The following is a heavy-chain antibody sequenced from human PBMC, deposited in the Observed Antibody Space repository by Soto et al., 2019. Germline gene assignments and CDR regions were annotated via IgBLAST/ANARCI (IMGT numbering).Heavy chain of an antibody. V-gene: IGHV4-30-4*01. CDR1: GGSISRGDYF. Sequence: SETLSLTCTGSGGSISRGDYFWGWIRQPPGKGLEWIGYIYYSGSTSYNPSLKSRVTLSVDTSQNPFSLKLSSVTAADPAVYYCARERPEGARLDPWGQGTLVTVSS. J-gene: IGHJ5*02. CDR3: ARERPEGARLDP. D-gene: IGHD6-6*01. CDR2: IYYSGST.